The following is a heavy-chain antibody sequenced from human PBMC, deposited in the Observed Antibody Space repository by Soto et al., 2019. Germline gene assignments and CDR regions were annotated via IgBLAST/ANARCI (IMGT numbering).Heavy chain of an antibody. V-gene: IGHV1-69*13. CDR1: GGTFSRYA. Sequence: ASVKVSCKASGGTFSRYAISWVRQAPGQGLEWMGGIIPMFGKANYAQKFQGRVTITADESTSTGYMELRSLISEDTAVYYCAAEIAVAGSWGQGTLVTVSS. J-gene: IGHJ4*02. CDR2: IIPMFGKA. CDR3: AAEIAVAGS. D-gene: IGHD6-19*01.